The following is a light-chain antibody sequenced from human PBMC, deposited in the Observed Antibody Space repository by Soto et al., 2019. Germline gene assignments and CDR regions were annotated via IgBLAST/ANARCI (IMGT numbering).Light chain of an antibody. CDR1: MRDIGAYNL. Sequence: QSALTQPASVSGSPGQSITISCAGTMRDIGAYNLVSWYQQHPGKAPQLLIYDVNKRPSGVPPRFSGSKSANTASLTISGLQAADEADYYCNSYAGGLVLFGGGTKVTVL. J-gene: IGLJ2*01. V-gene: IGLV2-14*03. CDR3: NSYAGGLVL. CDR2: DVN.